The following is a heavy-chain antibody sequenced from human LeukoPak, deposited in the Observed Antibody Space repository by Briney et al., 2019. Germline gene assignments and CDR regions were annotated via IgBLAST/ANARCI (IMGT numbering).Heavy chain of an antibody. Sequence: GGSLRLSCAASGFTFSSYGMHWVRQAPGKGLEWVAVIWYDGSNKYYADSVKGRFTISRDNSKNTLYLQMNSLRAEDTAVYYCAKAGLSFWVQLAFYSDYWGQGTLVTVFS. CDR1: GFTFSSYG. D-gene: IGHD5-18*01. CDR3: AKAGLSFWVQLAFYSDY. V-gene: IGHV3-33*06. J-gene: IGHJ4*02. CDR2: IWYDGSNK.